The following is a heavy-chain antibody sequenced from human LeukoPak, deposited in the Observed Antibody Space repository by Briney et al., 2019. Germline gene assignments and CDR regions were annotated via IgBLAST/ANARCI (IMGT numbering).Heavy chain of an antibody. CDR1: GGTFSSYA. D-gene: IGHD5-18*01. Sequence: SVKVSCKASGGTFSSYAISWVRQAPGQGPEWMGRIIPIFGTANYAQKFQGRVTITTDESTSTAYMELSSLRSEDTAVYYCASDTAMATFDYWGQGTLVTVSS. CDR3: ASDTAMATFDY. CDR2: IIPIFGTA. V-gene: IGHV1-69*05. J-gene: IGHJ4*02.